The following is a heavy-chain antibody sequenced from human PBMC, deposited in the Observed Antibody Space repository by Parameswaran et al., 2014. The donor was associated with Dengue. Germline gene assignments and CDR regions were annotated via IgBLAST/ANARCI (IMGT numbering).Heavy chain of an antibody. CDR3: AKGEDILTGYYSRL. D-gene: IGHD3-9*01. J-gene: IGHJ4*02. CDR2: ISYDGSNK. V-gene: IGHV3-30*18. Sequence: VRQMPGKGLEWVAVISYDGSNKYYADSVKGRFTISRDNSKNTLYLQMNSLRAEDTAVYYCAKGEDILTGYYSRLWGQGTLVTVSS.